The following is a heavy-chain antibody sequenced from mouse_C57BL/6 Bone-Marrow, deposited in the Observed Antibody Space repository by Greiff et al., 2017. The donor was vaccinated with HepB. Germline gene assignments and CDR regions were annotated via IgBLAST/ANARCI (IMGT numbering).Heavy chain of an antibody. CDR1: GYTFTSYW. D-gene: IGHD2-3*01. CDR3: ARSGWLQNY. CDR2: IDPSDSYT. V-gene: IGHV1-59*01. J-gene: IGHJ2*01. Sequence: VQLQQPGAELVRPGTSVKLSCKASGYTFTSYWMHWVKQRPGQGLEWIGVIDPSDSYTNYNQKFKGKATLTVDTSSSTAYMQLSSLTSEDSAVYYCARSGWLQNYWGQGTTLTVSS.